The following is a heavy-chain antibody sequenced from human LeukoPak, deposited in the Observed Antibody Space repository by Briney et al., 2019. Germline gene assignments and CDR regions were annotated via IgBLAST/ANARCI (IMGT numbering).Heavy chain of an antibody. V-gene: IGHV1-69*05. CDR2: IIPIFGTA. Sequence: ASVKVSCKASGGTFSSYAISWLRQAPGQGLEWMGGIIPIFGTANYAQKFQGRVTITTDESTSTAYMELSSLRSEDTAVYYCARSLYSSSSEVWYFDYWGQGTLVTVSS. J-gene: IGHJ4*02. CDR3: ARSLYSSSSEVWYFDY. D-gene: IGHD6-6*01. CDR1: GGTFSSYA.